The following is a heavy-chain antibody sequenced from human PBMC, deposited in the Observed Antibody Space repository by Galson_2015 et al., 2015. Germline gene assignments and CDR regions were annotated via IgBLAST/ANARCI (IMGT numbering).Heavy chain of an antibody. CDR2: ISSSSSYI. CDR1: GFTFSSYS. V-gene: IGHV3-21*01. J-gene: IGHJ3*02. CDR3: ARDQGGITIFGAPRDDAFDI. Sequence: SLRLSCAASGFTFSSYSMNWVRQAPGKGLEWVSSISSSSSYIYYADSVKGRFTISRDNAKNSLYLQMNSLRAEDTAVYYCARDQGGITIFGAPRDDAFDIWGQGTMVTVSS. D-gene: IGHD3-3*01.